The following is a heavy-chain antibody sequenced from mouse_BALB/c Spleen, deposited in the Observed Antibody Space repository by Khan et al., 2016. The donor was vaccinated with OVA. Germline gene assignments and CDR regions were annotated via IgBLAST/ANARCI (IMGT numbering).Heavy chain of an antibody. J-gene: IGHJ1*01. CDR1: GYSITSDYA. CDR3: ARRYYYGPLCFDV. V-gene: IGHV3-2*02. Sequence: EVQLQESGPGLVKPSQSLSLTCTVTGYSITSDYAWNWIRQFPGNKLEWMGYISYSGSTGYNPSLKSRLSITRDTPNNQFFLQLTSVTTEDTATYYCARRYYYGPLCFDVWCAGTTVTVSS. D-gene: IGHD1-1*01. CDR2: ISYSGST.